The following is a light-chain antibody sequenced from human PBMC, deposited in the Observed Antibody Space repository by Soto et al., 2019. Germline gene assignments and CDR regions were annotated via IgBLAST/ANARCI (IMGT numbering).Light chain of an antibody. Sequence: EILLTQSPCTLSLSPGERATLSCRASQSVSSSYLAWYPQKPGQAPRILIYGASSRATGIPDRFSGSGSGTDFTLTIRRLEHEDFAVYYCQPYGTFGQGTKVDIK. V-gene: IGKV3-20*01. CDR1: QSVSSSY. J-gene: IGKJ1*01. CDR2: GAS. CDR3: QPYGT.